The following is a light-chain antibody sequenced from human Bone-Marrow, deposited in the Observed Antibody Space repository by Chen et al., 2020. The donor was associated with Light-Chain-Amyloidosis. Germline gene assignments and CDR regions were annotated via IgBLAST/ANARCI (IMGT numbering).Light chain of an antibody. CDR3: SSYTITNTLV. V-gene: IGLV2-14*01. CDR2: EVT. J-gene: IGLJ1*01. Sequence: QSVLTQPASVSGFPGQSITISCTGTSSDVGGDNHVSWYQQHPDKAPKLMIYEVTNRPSWVPDRFSGSKSDNTASLTISGLQTEDEADYFCSSYTITNTLVFGSGTRVTVL. CDR1: SSDVGGDNH.